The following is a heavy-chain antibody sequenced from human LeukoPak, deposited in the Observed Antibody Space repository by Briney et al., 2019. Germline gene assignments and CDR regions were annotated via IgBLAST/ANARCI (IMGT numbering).Heavy chain of an antibody. J-gene: IGHJ4*02. CDR3: AGGHEWGYFDY. D-gene: IGHD1-26*01. V-gene: IGHV3-30*03. CDR2: ISYDGSNK. CDR1: GFTFSSYG. Sequence: PGGSLRLSCAASGFTFSSYGMHWVRQAPGKGLEWVAVISYDGSNKYYADSVKGRFTISRDNSKNTLYLQMNSLRAEDTAVYYCAGGHEWGYFDYWGQGTLVTVSS.